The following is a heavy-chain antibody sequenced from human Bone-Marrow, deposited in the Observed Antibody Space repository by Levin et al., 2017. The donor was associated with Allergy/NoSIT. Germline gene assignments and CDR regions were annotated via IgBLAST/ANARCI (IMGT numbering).Heavy chain of an antibody. V-gene: IGHV1-24*01. D-gene: IGHD1/OR15-1a*01. CDR3: ATHKWNKGLDV. Sequence: ASVKVSCKVSGFTLIELSMHWVRQAPGKGLEWMGGFDPENGETVYAQKFQGRVTMTEDSSTDTAYMDLSSLRSEDTAVYYCATHKWNKGLDVWGQGTMVTVSS. J-gene: IGHJ3*01. CDR1: GFTLIELS. CDR2: FDPENGET.